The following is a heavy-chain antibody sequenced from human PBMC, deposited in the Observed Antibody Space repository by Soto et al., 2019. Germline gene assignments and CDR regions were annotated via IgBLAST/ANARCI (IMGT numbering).Heavy chain of an antibody. J-gene: IGHJ3*02. D-gene: IGHD3-16*01. CDR2: ISSDESNE. Sequence: WGSLRLSCAASGFTFISSVVHFFRHSAGKGLEWVAVISSDESNEDYADSVKGRFSISRDNSKNTLYLQMSSLRADDTAVYYCARGLIKLAGGAFDIWGQGTMVTVSS. V-gene: IGHV3-33*01. CDR1: GFTFISSV. CDR3: ARGLIKLAGGAFDI.